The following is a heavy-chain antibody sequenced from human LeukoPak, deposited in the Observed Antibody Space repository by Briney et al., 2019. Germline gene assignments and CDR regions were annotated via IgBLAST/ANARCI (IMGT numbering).Heavy chain of an antibody. D-gene: IGHD1-26*01. CDR2: ITASGTAM. V-gene: IGHV3-48*02. CDR1: GLTFSSYS. J-gene: IGHJ4*02. CDR3: ASSGSYRFDY. Sequence: GGSLRLSCAASGLTFSSYSMNWVRQAPGKGLEWVSHITASGTAMFYADSVKGRFTISRDNAKNSLYLQMNSLRDEDTAVYYCASSGSYRFDYWGQGTLVTVSS.